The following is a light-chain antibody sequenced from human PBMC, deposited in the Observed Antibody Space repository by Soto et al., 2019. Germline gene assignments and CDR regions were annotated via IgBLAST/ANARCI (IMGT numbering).Light chain of an antibody. CDR3: QHYNSYSEA. CDR2: EAL. J-gene: IGKJ1*01. Sequence: ETVLTQSPATLSLSPGERATLSCRASRSISTYLAWYQQKPGQAPRLLIYEALNRATGIPARFSGSGSGTDFTLTISSLEPEDFATYYCQHYNSYSEAFGQGTKVELK. V-gene: IGKV3-11*01. CDR1: RSISTY.